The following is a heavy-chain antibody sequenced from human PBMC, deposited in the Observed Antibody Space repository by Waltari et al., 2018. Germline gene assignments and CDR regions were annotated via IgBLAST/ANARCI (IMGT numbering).Heavy chain of an antibody. V-gene: IGHV1-2*02. CDR1: GYTFTGYY. Sequence: QVQLVQSGAEVKKPGASVKVSCKASGYTFTGYYMHLVRQAPGQGLEWMGWINPSSGGTNYAQKFQGRVTMTRDTSISTAYMELSRLRSDDTAVYYCARGGGYIVVVPAALTFDPWGQGTLVTVSS. J-gene: IGHJ5*02. D-gene: IGHD2-2*01. CDR3: ARGGGYIVVVPAALTFDP. CDR2: INPSSGGT.